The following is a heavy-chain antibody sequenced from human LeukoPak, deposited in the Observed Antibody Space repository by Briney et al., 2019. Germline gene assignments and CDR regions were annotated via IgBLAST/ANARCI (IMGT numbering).Heavy chain of an antibody. Sequence: PSETLSLTCAVSGYSISSGYYWGWIRQPPGKGLEWIGSIYHSGSTYHNPSLKSRVTISVDTSKNQFSLKLSSVTAADTAVYYCARGAGRTMVRGVIIRGDWFDPWGQGTLVTVSS. J-gene: IGHJ5*02. V-gene: IGHV4-38-2*01. D-gene: IGHD3-10*01. CDR1: GYSISSGYY. CDR2: IYHSGST. CDR3: ARGAGRTMVRGVIIRGDWFDP.